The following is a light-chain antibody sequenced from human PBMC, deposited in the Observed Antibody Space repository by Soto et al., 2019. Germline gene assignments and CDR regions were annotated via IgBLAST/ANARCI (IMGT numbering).Light chain of an antibody. CDR3: QQYGSSLRWT. J-gene: IGKJ1*01. CDR1: QSVSSSY. Sequence: EIVLTQSPGTLSLSPGERATLSCRASQSVSSSYLAWYQQKPGQAPRLLIYGASSRATGIPDRFSGSGSGTDFTLTISRLEPEDFAVYYCQQYGSSLRWTFGQGPKVEIK. CDR2: GAS. V-gene: IGKV3-20*01.